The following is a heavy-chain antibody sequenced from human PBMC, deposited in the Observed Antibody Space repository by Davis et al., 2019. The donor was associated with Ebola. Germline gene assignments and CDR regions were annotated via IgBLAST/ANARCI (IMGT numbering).Heavy chain of an antibody. D-gene: IGHD2-15*01. J-gene: IGHJ4*02. CDR2: IYYSGTT. V-gene: IGHV4-61*01. Sequence: SETLSLTCTVSGGSVSSGSYYWSWIRQPPGKGLEWIGYIYYSGTTNLNPSLKSRVTISGDTSKNQFSLKLNSVTAADTAVYYCARFEGCSGGRCPWYFDYWGQGTLVTVSS. CDR3: ARFEGCSGGRCPWYFDY. CDR1: GGSVSSGSYY.